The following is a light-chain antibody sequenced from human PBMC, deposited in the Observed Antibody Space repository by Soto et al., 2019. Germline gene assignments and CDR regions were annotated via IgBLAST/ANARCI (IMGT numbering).Light chain of an antibody. J-gene: IGKJ4*01. CDR3: QQYNNSPLT. CDR1: QSVSSH. Sequence: IVLTQSPATLSLSPGERATLSRRASQSVSSHLAWFQQRPGQAPRLLIYDASNRATGIPARFSGRGSGTEFTLTISSLKPEDFAVYYCQQYNNSPLTFGDGTKVDI. V-gene: IGKV3D-15*01. CDR2: DAS.